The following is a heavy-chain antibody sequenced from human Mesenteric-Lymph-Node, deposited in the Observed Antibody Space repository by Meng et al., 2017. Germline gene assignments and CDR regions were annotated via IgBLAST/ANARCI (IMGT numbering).Heavy chain of an antibody. CDR2: INHSGGT. D-gene: IGHD1-1*01. CDR1: GGSLSGSF. CDR3: AKTALFAELAAGQVDY. J-gene: IGHJ4*02. V-gene: IGHV4-34*01. Sequence: QVLLQQWGAGLLRPSETLSLTGAVSGGSLSGSFWTWIRQPPGKGLEWIGEINHSGGTNSNPSLKSRVTISVDTSKNQFSLRLRSVTAADTAVYFCAKTALFAELAAGQVDYWGQGTLVTVSS.